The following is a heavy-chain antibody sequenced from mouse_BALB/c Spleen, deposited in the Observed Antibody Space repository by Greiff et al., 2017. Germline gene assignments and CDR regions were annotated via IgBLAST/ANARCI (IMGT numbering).Heavy chain of an antibody. J-gene: IGHJ4*01. V-gene: IGHV2-5-1*01. D-gene: IGHD1-1*01. CDR2: IWRGGST. CDR3: AGYYGTGDYYAMDY. Sequence: QVQLQQSGPSLVQPSQSLSITCTVSGFSLTSYGVHWVRQSPGKGLEWLGVIWRGGSTDYNAAFMSRLSITKDNSKSQVFFKMNSLQADDTAIYYCAGYYGTGDYYAMDYWGQGTSVTVSS. CDR1: GFSLTSYG.